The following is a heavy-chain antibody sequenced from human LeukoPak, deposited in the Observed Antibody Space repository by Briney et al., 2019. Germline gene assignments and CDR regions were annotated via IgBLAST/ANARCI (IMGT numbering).Heavy chain of an antibody. Sequence: GGSLRLSCAASGFTFTNAWMSWVRQAPGKGLEWVGRIKSKTDGGTRDYAAPVKGRFTISRDDSKNTLYLQMYSLKTEDTAVYYCTTAGGHYYYDSSGYVANWFDPWGQGTLVTVSS. CDR2: IKSKTDGGTR. CDR1: GFTFTNAW. D-gene: IGHD3-22*01. J-gene: IGHJ5*02. CDR3: TTAGGHYYYDSSGYVANWFDP. V-gene: IGHV3-15*01.